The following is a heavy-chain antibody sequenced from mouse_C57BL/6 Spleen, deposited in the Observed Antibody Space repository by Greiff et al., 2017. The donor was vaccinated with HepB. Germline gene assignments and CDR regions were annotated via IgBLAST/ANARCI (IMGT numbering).Heavy chain of an antibody. CDR2: IYPGDGDT. V-gene: IGHV1-82*01. Sequence: QVQLQQSGPELVKPGASVKISCKASGYAFSSSWMNWVKQRPGKGLEWIGRIYPGDGDTNYNGKFKGKATLTADKSSSTAYMQLSSLTSEDSAVYFCAREGYYYGSSHYYWGQGTTLTVSS. J-gene: IGHJ2*01. CDR3: AREGYYYGSSHYY. CDR1: GYAFSSSW. D-gene: IGHD1-1*01.